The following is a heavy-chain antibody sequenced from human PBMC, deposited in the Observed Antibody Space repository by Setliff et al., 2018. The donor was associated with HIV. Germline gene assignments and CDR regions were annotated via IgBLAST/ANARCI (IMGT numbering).Heavy chain of an antibody. J-gene: IGHJ4*02. V-gene: IGHV3-53*01. CDR3: ARGRISYGDYFQ. CDR1: GFSISSNY. CDR2: IYREYGA. D-gene: IGHD4-17*01. Sequence: GGSLRLSCAASGFSISSNYMSWVRQAPGKGLEWVAVIYREYGAYYADSVKGRFTVSRDNSKNTIDLQMHSLRAEDTAVYYCARGRISYGDYFQWGQGTLVTVSS.